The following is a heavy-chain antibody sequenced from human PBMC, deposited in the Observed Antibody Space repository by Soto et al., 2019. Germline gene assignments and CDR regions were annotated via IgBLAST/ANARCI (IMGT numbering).Heavy chain of an antibody. Sequence: QVQLVESGGGDVQPGTSLRLSCVASGFTFTNNGMHWVRQAPGKGLEWVALVSHDGRKKFYADSVKGRLTISRDNSKSTVYLNMNNLRPEDTAVYQCAKDLRQVASGATVYGMDVWGQGTKVTVSS. J-gene: IGHJ6*02. CDR3: AKDLRQVASGATVYGMDV. D-gene: IGHD5-12*01. V-gene: IGHV3-30*18. CDR1: GFTFTNNG. CDR2: VSHDGRKK.